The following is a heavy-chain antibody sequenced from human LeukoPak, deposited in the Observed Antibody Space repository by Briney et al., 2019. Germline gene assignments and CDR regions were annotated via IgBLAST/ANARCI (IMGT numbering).Heavy chain of an antibody. D-gene: IGHD5-18*01. CDR1: GYSFTSYW. V-gene: IGHV5-51*01. CDR2: IYPGDSDT. CDR3: ARSNSNGFNAFDI. Sequence: RGESLKISCKGSGYSFTSYWIGWVRQMPGKGLEWMGIIYPGDSDTRYSPSFQGQVTISADKSISTAYLQWSSLKASDTAMYYCARSNSNGFNAFDIWGQGTMVTVSS. J-gene: IGHJ3*02.